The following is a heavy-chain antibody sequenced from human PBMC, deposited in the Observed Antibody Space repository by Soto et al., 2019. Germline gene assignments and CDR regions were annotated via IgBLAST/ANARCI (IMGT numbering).Heavy chain of an antibody. CDR2: IKSKTDGGRT. D-gene: IGHD3-22*01. CDR1: GFTFSNAW. J-gene: IGHJ4*02. V-gene: IGHV3-15*01. CDR3: PGHYYDSSGYYSFDY. Sequence: GGSLRLSCAASGFTFSNAWMSWVRQAPGKGLEWVGRIKSKTDGGRTDYAAPVKGRFTISRDDSKNTLYLQMNSLKTEDTAVYYFPGHYYDSSGYYSFDYWGQGTLVTVSS.